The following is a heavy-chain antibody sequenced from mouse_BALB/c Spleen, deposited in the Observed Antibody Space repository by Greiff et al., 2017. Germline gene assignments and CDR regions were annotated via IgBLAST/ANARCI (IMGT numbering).Heavy chain of an antibody. J-gene: IGHJ4*01. CDR2: IWAGGST. CDR3: ARDLEMDY. Sequence: VMLVESGPGLVAPSQSLSITCTVSGFSLTSYGVHWVRQPPGTGLEWLGVIWAGGSTIYNSALMSRLSISKDNSKSQVFLKMNSLQTDDPAMYYCARDLEMDYWGQGTSVTVSS. V-gene: IGHV2-9*02. CDR1: GFSLTSYG.